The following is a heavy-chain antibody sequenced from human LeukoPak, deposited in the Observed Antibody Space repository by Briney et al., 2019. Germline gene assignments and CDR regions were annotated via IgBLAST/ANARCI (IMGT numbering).Heavy chain of an antibody. V-gene: IGHV3-33*06. Sequence: GGSLRLSCAASGFTFRSYGMHWVRQAPGKGLEWVAIIWYDGSNKYYADSVKGRFTISRDNSKNTLSLQMNSLRAEDMAVYYCAKESSSGGFDVWGQGTMVIVSS. CDR3: AKESSSGGFDV. CDR1: GFTFRSYG. D-gene: IGHD6-6*01. CDR2: IWYDGSNK. J-gene: IGHJ3*01.